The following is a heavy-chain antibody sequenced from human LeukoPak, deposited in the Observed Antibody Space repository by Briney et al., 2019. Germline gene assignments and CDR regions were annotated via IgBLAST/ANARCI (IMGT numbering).Heavy chain of an antibody. J-gene: IGHJ6*03. V-gene: IGHV4-39*01. CDR1: GDSISSSSYY. Sequence: PSETLSLTCTVSGDSISSSSYYWGWIRQPPGKGLEWIGTIYYSGSTYYNPSLTSRVTISVDTSKNQFSLKLSSVTAADTAVYYCARHKDYYYSYMDVWGKGTTVTISS. CDR3: ARHKDYYYSYMDV. CDR2: IYYSGST.